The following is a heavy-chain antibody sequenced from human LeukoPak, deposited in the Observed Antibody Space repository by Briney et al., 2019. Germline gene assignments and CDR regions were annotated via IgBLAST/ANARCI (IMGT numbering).Heavy chain of an antibody. J-gene: IGHJ4*02. CDR2: IYYSGST. CDR1: GGSMNSYY. CDR3: ARHGSTYALRN. Sequence: PSETLSLTCFVSGGSMNSYYWSWIRQPPGKGLEWIGYIYYSGSTNYNPSLKSRLTISVDTSKNQFSLKLSSMTAADTAVYYCARHGSTYALRNWGQGTLVTVSS. V-gene: IGHV4-59*08. D-gene: IGHD2-2*01.